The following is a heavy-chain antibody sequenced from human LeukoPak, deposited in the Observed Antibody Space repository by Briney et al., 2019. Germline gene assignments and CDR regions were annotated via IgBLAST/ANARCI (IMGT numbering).Heavy chain of an antibody. CDR3: ARGSPYYDSSGPFQH. D-gene: IGHD3-22*01. J-gene: IGHJ1*01. CDR1: GGSISSYY. CDR2: IYYSGST. V-gene: IGHV4-59*01. Sequence: SETLSLTCTVSGGSISSYYWSWIRQPPGKGLEWIGYIYYSGSTNYNPSLKSRVTISVDTSKNQFSLKLSSVTAADTAVYYCARGSPYYDSSGPFQHWGQGTLVTVSS.